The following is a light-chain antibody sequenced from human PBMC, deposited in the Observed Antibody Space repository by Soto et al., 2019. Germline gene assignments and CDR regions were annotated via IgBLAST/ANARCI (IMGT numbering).Light chain of an antibody. Sequence: VLTQSPATLSLSPGERGTLSCRASQSVSSYLAWYQQKPGQAPRLLIYGASNRATGIPDRFSGSGSGTDFTLTISRLEPEDFAVYYCQQYGSSGTFGQGTKVDIK. V-gene: IGKV3-20*01. CDR1: QSVSSY. CDR3: QQYGSSGT. J-gene: IGKJ1*01. CDR2: GAS.